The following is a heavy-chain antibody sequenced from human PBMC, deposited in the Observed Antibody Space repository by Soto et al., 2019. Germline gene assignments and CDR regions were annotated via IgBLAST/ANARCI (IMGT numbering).Heavy chain of an antibody. CDR1: GGSISSGGYS. CDR3: ARGPTGTTDLGWFDP. CDR2: IYHSGST. J-gene: IGHJ5*02. D-gene: IGHD4-17*01. Sequence: SETLSLTCAVSGGSISSGGYSWSWIRQPAGKGLEWIGYIYHSGSTYYNPSLKSRVTISVDRSKSQFSLKLSSVTAADTAVYYCARGPTGTTDLGWFDPWGQGTLVTVSS. V-gene: IGHV4-30-2*01.